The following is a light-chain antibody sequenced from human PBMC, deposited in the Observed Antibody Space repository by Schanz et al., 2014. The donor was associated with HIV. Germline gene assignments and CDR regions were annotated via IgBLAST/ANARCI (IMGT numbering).Light chain of an antibody. CDR1: SSNIGSNY. Sequence: QSVLTQPPSASGTPGQRVTISCSGSSSNIGSNYVYWYQQLPGTAPKLLISGKNGRPSGVPDRFSGSKSGTSASLAITGLQAEDEADYYCQSYDSSLRGVVFGGGTKLTVL. J-gene: IGLJ2*01. CDR2: GKN. V-gene: IGLV1-40*01. CDR3: QSYDSSLRGVV.